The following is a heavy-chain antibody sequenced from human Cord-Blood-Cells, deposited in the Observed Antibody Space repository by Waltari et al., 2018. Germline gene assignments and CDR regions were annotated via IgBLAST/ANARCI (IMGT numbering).Heavy chain of an antibody. CDR3: ASEVGGYYYDSSGYFDY. CDR2: IIPIFGTA. V-gene: IGHV1-69*01. CDR1: GGTFSSYA. Sequence: QVQLVQSGAEVKKPGSSVKVSCKASGGTFSSYAISWVRQAPGQGLEWMGGIIPIFGTANYAKKFQGRVTITADESTSTAYMELSSLRSEDTAVYYCASEVGGYYYDSSGYFDYWGQGTLVTVSS. J-gene: IGHJ4*02. D-gene: IGHD3-22*01.